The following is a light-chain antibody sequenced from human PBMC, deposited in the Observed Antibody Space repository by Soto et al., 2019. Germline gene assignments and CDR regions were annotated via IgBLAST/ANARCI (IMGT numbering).Light chain of an antibody. CDR3: ISYTSSGSV. J-gene: IGLJ1*01. CDR2: DVS. V-gene: IGLV2-14*01. CDR1: SSDVGGYNY. Sequence: QSALTQPASVSGSPGQSITIFCTGTSSDVGGYNYVSWYQQHPGKAPKLIIYDVSNRPSGVSNRFSGSKSGNTASLTISGLQAEDEADYYCISYTSSGSVFRNRTKVTVL.